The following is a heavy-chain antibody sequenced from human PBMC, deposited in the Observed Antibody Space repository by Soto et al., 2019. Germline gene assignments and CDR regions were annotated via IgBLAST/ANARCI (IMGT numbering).Heavy chain of an antibody. Sequence: GESLKISCKGSVYTFTNYWIGWVRQMPGKGLEWMGIIYPGDSDTKYNPSFQGQVTISADKSITTTYLRWTSLKASDTAIYYCAASIFYYGMDVWGQGTTVTSP. CDR2: IYPGDSDT. J-gene: IGHJ6*02. V-gene: IGHV5-51*01. CDR1: VYTFTNYW. CDR3: AASIFYYGMDV.